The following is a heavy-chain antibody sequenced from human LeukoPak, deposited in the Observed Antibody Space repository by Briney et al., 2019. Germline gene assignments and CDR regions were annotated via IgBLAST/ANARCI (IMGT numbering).Heavy chain of an antibody. D-gene: IGHD4-17*01. Sequence: GGSLRLSCAASGFTFSNYEMNWVRQAPGKGLEWVSYISSSSIPTYYADSVNGRFTISRDNAKNSLYLQMNNLRVEDTAVYYCARDWYGDDGYWGQGTLVTVSS. V-gene: IGHV3-48*01. J-gene: IGHJ4*02. CDR2: ISSSSIPT. CDR3: ARDWYGDDGY. CDR1: GFTFSNYE.